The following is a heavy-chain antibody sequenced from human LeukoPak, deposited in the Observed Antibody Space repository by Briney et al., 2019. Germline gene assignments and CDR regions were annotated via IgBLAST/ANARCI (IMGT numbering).Heavy chain of an antibody. V-gene: IGHV3-53*01. Sequence: PGGSLRLSCAASGFTVSSNYMSWVRQAPGKGLEWVSVIYSGGSTYYADSVKGRFTISRDNSKNTLYLQMNSLRAEDTAVYYCAARGAVAGTGLDYWGQGTLVTVSS. J-gene: IGHJ4*02. CDR2: IYSGGST. CDR3: AARGAVAGTGLDY. D-gene: IGHD6-19*01. CDR1: GFTVSSNY.